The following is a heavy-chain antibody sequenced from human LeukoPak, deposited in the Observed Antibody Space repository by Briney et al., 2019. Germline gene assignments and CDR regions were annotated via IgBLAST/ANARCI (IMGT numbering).Heavy chain of an antibody. J-gene: IGHJ6*03. CDR1: GGSISSGGYY. Sequence: SETLSPTCTVSGGSISSGGYYWSWIRQHPGKGLEWIGYIYYSGSTYYNPSLKSRVTISVDTSKNQFSLKLSSVTAADTAVYYCAGDVATVVTGYMDVWGKGTTVTVSS. CDR3: AGDVATVVTGYMDV. CDR2: IYYSGST. D-gene: IGHD4-23*01. V-gene: IGHV4-31*03.